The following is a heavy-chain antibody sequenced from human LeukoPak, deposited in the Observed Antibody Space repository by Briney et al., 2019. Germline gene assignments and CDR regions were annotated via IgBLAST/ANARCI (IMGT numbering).Heavy chain of an antibody. J-gene: IGHJ6*02. CDR3: ARDILTGYIYYGMDV. V-gene: IGHV4-39*02. D-gene: IGHD3-9*01. CDR2: MYYSGST. Sequence: SETLSLTCTVSDGSISSRSQYWGWIRQPPGKGLEWIGSMYYSGSTYYNPSLKSRVTISVDTSKNQFSLKLSSVTAADTAVYYCARDILTGYIYYGMDVWGQGTTVTVSS. CDR1: DGSISSRSQY.